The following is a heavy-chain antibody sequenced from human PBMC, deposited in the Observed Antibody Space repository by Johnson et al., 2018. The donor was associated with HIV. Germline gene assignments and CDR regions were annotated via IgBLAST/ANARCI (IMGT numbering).Heavy chain of an antibody. CDR3: ARPGGDPLTDDAFDI. J-gene: IGHJ3*02. V-gene: IGHV3-11*04. D-gene: IGHD2-21*02. CDR2: ISNSGSTI. Sequence: QVQLVESGGGLVKPGGSLRLSCAASGFTFSDYYMSWIRQAPAKGLEWISYISNSGSTIYYADSVKGRFTISRDNAKNLLYLQMNSLRAEDTAVYYCARPGGDPLTDDAFDIWGPGTMVTVSS. CDR1: GFTFSDYY.